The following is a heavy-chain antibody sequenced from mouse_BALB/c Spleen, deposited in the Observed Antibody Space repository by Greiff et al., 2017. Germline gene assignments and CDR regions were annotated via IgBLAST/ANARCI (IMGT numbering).Heavy chain of an antibody. Sequence: QLQESGAELMKPGASVKISCKATGYTFSSYWIEWVKQRPGHGLEWIGEILPGSGSTNYNEKFKGKATFTADTSSNTAYMQLSSLTSEDSAVYYCARGGTTVRFAYWGQGTLVTVSA. D-gene: IGHD1-1*01. J-gene: IGHJ3*01. CDR2: ILPGSGST. CDR1: GYTFSSYW. CDR3: ARGGTTVRFAY. V-gene: IGHV1-9*01.